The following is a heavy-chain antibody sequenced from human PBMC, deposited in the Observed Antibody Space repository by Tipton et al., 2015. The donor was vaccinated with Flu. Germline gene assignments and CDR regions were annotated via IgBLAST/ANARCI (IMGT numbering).Heavy chain of an antibody. CDR2: IFHTGST. CDR3: ARRVYSNYVSDPKSWFDP. V-gene: IGHV4-38-2*02. D-gene: IGHD4-11*01. Sequence: TLSLTCTLSGDSISSDYYWGWIRQPPGKGLEWIGNIFHTGSTYDNPSLKSRVTISVDTSKNQFSLRVFSVTAADTAVYYCARRVYSNYVSDPKSWFDPWGQGILVTVSS. J-gene: IGHJ5*02. CDR1: GDSISSDYY.